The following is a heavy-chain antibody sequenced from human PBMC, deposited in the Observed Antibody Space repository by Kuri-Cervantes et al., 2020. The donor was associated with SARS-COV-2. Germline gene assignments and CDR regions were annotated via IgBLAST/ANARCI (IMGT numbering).Heavy chain of an antibody. Sequence: GGSLRLSCAASGFTFSSYAMSWVRQAPGKGLEWVSAISGSGGSTYYADSVKGRFPISRDNSKNTLYLQMNILRAEETAVDYFAKPYCSGGSCYWYNWFDSWGQGTLVTVSS. J-gene: IGHJ5*01. CDR1: GFTFSSYA. V-gene: IGHV3-23*01. D-gene: IGHD2-15*01. CDR2: ISGSGGST. CDR3: AKPYCSGGSCYWYNWFDS.